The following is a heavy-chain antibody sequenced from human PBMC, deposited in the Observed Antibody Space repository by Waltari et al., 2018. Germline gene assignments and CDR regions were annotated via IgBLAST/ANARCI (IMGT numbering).Heavy chain of an antibody. CDR3: VKVVVPTTLTWFDP. J-gene: IGHJ5*02. CDR1: GGSITRSSYY. CDR2: VYYGGTT. Sequence: QLQLQESGPGLVRPSETLSLPCTVSGGSITRSSYYWGWIRQAPGGALEWIGNVYYGGTTYSSPSLQSRVTMSIDTSKNQFSLNLRSVTAADTAIYYCVKVVVPTTLTWFDPWGQGTLVTVSS. V-gene: IGHV4-39*07. D-gene: IGHD1-7*01.